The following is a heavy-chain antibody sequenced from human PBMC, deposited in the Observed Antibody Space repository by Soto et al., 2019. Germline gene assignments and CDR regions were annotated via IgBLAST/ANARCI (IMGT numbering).Heavy chain of an antibody. J-gene: IGHJ4*02. CDR2: IWYDGSKE. V-gene: IGHV3-33*01. Sequence: GGSLRLSCAASGFTFSCCGMHWVRQAPGKGLEWVAIIWYDGSKEYYGDSVEGRFTVSRDNSKNMVYLQMNSLRVDDTAVYYCARDGYGGHDYRPFDYPGQATRVTVSS. CDR3: ARDGYGGHDYRPFDY. CDR1: GFTFSCCG. D-gene: IGHD5-12*01.